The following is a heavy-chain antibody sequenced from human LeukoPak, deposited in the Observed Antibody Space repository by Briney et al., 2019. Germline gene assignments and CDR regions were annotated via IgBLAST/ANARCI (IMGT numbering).Heavy chain of an antibody. V-gene: IGHV5-51*01. CDR2: TYPGDSAT. CDR1: GYSFTNYW. D-gene: IGHD1-26*01. CDR3: ARQGGIVKRSCADY. J-gene: IGHJ4*02. Sequence: GESLKISCKASGYSFTNYWIGWVRQMPGKGLEWMGITYPGDSATRYSPSFRGQVTISADKSINTAYLQWTSLKASDTAMYYCARQGGIVKRSCADYWGQGTLVTVSS.